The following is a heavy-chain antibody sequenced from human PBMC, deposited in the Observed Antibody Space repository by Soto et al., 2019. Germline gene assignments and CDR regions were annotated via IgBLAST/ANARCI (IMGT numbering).Heavy chain of an antibody. CDR1: GFTFNNYA. CDR2: IVISGGTT. D-gene: IGHD2-2*01. CDR3: AKDWSCSSTSCYFNPYTTQMDV. Sequence: PVGSLRLSCTASGFTFNNYAMTWVRQAPGKGLEWVSSIVISGGTTYYADSVEGRFTISRDKSKNTVFLQLNSLRAEDTAVYYCAKDWSCSSTSCYFNPYTTQMDVWGQGTTVTVSS. J-gene: IGHJ6*02. V-gene: IGHV3-23*01.